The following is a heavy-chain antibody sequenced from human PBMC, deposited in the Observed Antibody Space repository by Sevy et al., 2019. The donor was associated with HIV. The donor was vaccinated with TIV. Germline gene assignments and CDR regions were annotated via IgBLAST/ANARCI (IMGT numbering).Heavy chain of an antibody. CDR1: GFTFSNAC. D-gene: IGHD3-16*02. Sequence: GGSLRLSCTASGFTFSNACMTWVRQAPGKGLEWVGRIRSISDGGTTDYAAPVKERFTISRDDSKNTLSLQMNSLKNEDIAVYYCTTGGTFGGVIVDFWGRGTLVTVSS. CDR3: TTGGTFGGVIVDF. J-gene: IGHJ4*02. CDR2: IRSISDGGTT. V-gene: IGHV3-15*01.